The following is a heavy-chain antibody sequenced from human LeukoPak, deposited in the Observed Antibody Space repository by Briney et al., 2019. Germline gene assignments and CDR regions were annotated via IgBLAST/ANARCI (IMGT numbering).Heavy chain of an antibody. D-gene: IGHD3-9*01. Sequence: PGGSLRLSCAASGFTFSSYSMNWVRQAPGKGLEWVSSISSSSSYIYYADSVKGRFTISRDNAKNSLYLQMNSLRAEDTAVYYCARKYYDILTGFSDDVNDYWGQGTLVTVSS. CDR3: ARKYYDILTGFSDDVNDY. CDR1: GFTFSSYS. V-gene: IGHV3-21*01. CDR2: ISSSSSYI. J-gene: IGHJ4*02.